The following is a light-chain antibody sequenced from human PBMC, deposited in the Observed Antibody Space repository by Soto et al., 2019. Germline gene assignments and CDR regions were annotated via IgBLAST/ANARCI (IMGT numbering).Light chain of an antibody. CDR3: QQYGDSPIT. Sequence: PGERATLSCRASQSVSNSYLAWYQPTPGQAPRLLIYAASTRAAAIPDRFSGSGSGTDFTLTIRGLEPEDFALYSCQQYGDSPITFGQGTRLETK. J-gene: IGKJ5*01. CDR1: QSVSNSY. V-gene: IGKV3-20*01. CDR2: AAS.